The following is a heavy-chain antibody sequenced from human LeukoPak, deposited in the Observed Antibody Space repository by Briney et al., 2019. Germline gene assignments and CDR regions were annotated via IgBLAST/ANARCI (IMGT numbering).Heavy chain of an antibody. V-gene: IGHV3-73*01. CDR1: GFTFSGSA. J-gene: IGHJ4*02. D-gene: IGHD3-10*01. CDR2: IRSKANSYAT. CDR3: TTILSITMVRGVADY. Sequence: QPGGSLRLPCAASGFTFSGSAMHWVRQASGKGLEWVGRIRSKANSYATAYAASVKGRFTISRDDSKNTAYLQMNSLKTEDTAVYYCTTILSITMVRGVADYWGQGTLVTVSS.